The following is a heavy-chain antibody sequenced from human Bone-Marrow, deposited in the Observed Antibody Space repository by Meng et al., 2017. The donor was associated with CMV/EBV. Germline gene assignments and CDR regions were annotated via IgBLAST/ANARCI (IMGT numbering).Heavy chain of an antibody. CDR1: GFTFSSYW. J-gene: IGHJ4*02. V-gene: IGHV3-7*01. D-gene: IGHD3-22*01. Sequence: GGSLRLSCAASGFTFSSYWMSWVRQAPGKGREWVANIKQDGSEKYYVDSVKGRFTISRDNAKNSLYLQMNSLRAEDTAVYYCARDRRFTYYYDSSGYAYWGQGTLVTVSS. CDR3: ARDRRFTYYYDSSGYAY. CDR2: IKQDGSEK.